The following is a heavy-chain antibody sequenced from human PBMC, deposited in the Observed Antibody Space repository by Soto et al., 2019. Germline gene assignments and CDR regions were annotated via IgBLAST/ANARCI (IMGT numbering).Heavy chain of an antibody. D-gene: IGHD6-6*01. CDR2: IYYSGST. J-gene: IGHJ4*02. CDR3: TTDPDPGWFAARPHY. V-gene: IGHV4-59*01. Sequence: SETLSLTCTVSGGSIRSYCWTWIRQPPGKGLEWIGYIYYSGSTNYNPSLKSRVTISVDTSKNQFSLKLSSVTAADTAVYYCTTDPDPGWFAARPHYWGQGTLVTVSS. CDR1: GGSIRSYC.